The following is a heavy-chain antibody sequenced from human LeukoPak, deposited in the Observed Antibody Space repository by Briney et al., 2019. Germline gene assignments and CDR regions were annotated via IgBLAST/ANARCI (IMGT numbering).Heavy chain of an antibody. V-gene: IGHV5-51*01. Sequence: GESLEISCKGSGYSFTSYWIGWVRQMPGKGLAWMGIIYPGDSDTRYSPSFQGQVTISADKSISTAYLQWSSLKASDTAMYYCERRGYDILTGYQEYYFDYWGQGTLVTVSS. CDR3: ERRGYDILTGYQEYYFDY. CDR2: IYPGDSDT. D-gene: IGHD3-9*01. J-gene: IGHJ4*02. CDR1: GYSFTSYW.